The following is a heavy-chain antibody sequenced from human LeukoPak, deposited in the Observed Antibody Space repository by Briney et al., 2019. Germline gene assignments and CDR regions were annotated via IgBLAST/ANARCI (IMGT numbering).Heavy chain of an antibody. D-gene: IGHD2-2*01. Sequence: GRSLRLSCAASGFTFSSYGMHWVRQAPGKGLEWVGRIKSKTDGGTTDYAAPVKGRFTISRDDSKNTLYLQMNSLKTEDTAVYYCTTDREPDIVVVPAAMPTNDYWGQGTLVTVSS. J-gene: IGHJ4*02. CDR2: IKSKTDGGTT. CDR1: GFTFSSYG. V-gene: IGHV3-15*01. CDR3: TTDREPDIVVVPAAMPTNDY.